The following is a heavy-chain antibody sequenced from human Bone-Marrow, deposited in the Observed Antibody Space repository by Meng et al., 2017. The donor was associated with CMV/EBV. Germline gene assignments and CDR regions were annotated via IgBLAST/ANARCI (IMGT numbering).Heavy chain of an antibody. CDR1: GFTFSSYA. CDR3: ARHETHCSSTSCPGPPYGMDV. V-gene: IGHV3-30-3*01. J-gene: IGHJ6*02. CDR2: ISYDGSNK. Sequence: GESLKISCAASGFTFSSYAMHWVRQAPGKGLEWVAVISYDGSNKYYADSAKGRFTISRDNSKNTLYLQMNSLRAEDTAVYYCARHETHCSSTSCPGPPYGMDVWGQGTTVTVS. D-gene: IGHD2-2*01.